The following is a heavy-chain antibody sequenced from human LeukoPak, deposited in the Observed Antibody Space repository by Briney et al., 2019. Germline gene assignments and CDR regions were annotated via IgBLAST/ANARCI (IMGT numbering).Heavy chain of an antibody. V-gene: IGHV3-23*01. CDR3: SKDPNGDYVGAFDM. CDR1: GLTFSNYA. Sequence: GGSLRLSCTASGLTFSNYATTWVRQAPGKGLEWVSSITGSGRGTYYADSVKGRFSVSRDNSQNTEFLHMNSLRADDTALYYCSKDPNGDYVGAFDMWGPGTMVTVSS. CDR2: ITGSGRGT. J-gene: IGHJ3*02. D-gene: IGHD4-17*01.